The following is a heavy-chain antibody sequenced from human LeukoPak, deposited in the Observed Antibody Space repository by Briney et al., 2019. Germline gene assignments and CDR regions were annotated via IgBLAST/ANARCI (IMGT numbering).Heavy chain of an antibody. Sequence: FXXXYMQWVRQAPGQGXEWXGWINPNNGGTNYAQKFQGRVTMTRDTAISTTYMELSRLRSDDTDVYYCARXTXXLXGNXXXXYWGQGTLXTVSS. CDR2: INPNNGGT. V-gene: IGHV1-2*02. J-gene: IGHJ4*02. CDR1: FXXXY. CDR3: ARXTXXLXGNXXXXY.